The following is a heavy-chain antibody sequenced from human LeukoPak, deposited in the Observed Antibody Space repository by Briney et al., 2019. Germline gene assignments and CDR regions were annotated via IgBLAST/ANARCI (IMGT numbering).Heavy chain of an antibody. V-gene: IGHV3-30-3*01. D-gene: IGHD2-21*02. CDR1: GFTFSSYA. Sequence: PGGSLRLPCAASGFTFSSYAMHWVRQAPGKGLEWVAVISYDGSNKYYADSVKGRFTISRDNSKNTLYLQMNSLRAEDTAVYYCARDTIVVVTAIRGAFDYWGQGTLVTVSS. J-gene: IGHJ4*02. CDR3: ARDTIVVVTAIRGAFDY. CDR2: ISYDGSNK.